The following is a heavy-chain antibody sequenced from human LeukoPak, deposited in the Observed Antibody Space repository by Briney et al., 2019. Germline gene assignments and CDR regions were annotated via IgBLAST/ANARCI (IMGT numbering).Heavy chain of an antibody. CDR3: PRRRFVRGPDVVNPFDY. V-gene: IGHV4-39*01. D-gene: IGHD2-8*01. CDR1: GGSISSTFYY. Sequence: SETLSLTCTVSGGSISSTFYYWGWIRQPPGRGLEWIGSINYSGSTYYNPSLKSRVTISVDTSKNQFSLKLSSVTAADTAVYYCPRRRFVRGPDVVNPFDYWGQGTLVTVSS. CDR2: INYSGST. J-gene: IGHJ4*02.